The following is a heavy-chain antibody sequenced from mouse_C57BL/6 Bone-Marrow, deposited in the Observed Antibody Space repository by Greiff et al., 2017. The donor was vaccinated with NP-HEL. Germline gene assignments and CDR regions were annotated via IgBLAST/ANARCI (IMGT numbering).Heavy chain of an antibody. Sequence: QVQLQQPGAELVRPGSSVKLSCKASGYTFTSYWMHWVKQRPIQGLEWIGNIDPSDSETHYNQKFKDKATLTVDKSSSTAYMQLSSLTSEDSAVYYCARSAYGNYPSFMDYWGQGTSVTVSS. CDR3: ARSAYGNYPSFMDY. D-gene: IGHD2-1*01. CDR2: IDPSDSET. V-gene: IGHV1-52*01. J-gene: IGHJ4*01. CDR1: GYTFTSYW.